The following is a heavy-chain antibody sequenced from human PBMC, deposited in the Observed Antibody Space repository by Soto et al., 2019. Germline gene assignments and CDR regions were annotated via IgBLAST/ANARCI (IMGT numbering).Heavy chain of an antibody. J-gene: IGHJ6*02. D-gene: IGHD2-2*01. CDR1: GFTFSSYA. CDR2: ISGSGGST. CDR3: AKEGFYCSSTSCYSPELGMDV. V-gene: IGHV3-23*01. Sequence: HPGGSLRLSCAASGFTFSSYAMSWVRQAPGKGLEWVSAISGSGGSTYYADSVKGRFTISRDNSKNTLYLQMNSLRAEDTAVYYCAKEGFYCSSTSCYSPELGMDVWGQGTTVTVSS.